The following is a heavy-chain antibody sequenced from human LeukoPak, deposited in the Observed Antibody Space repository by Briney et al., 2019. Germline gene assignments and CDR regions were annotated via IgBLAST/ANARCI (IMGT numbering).Heavy chain of an antibody. CDR1: GYTFTSYG. V-gene: IGHV1-18*01. CDR2: ISAYNGNT. J-gene: IGHJ6*02. D-gene: IGHD5-12*01. Sequence: ASVKVSCKASGYTFTSYGISWVRQAPGQGLEWMGWISAYNGNTNYAQKLQGRVTMTTDTSTSTAYMELRGLRSDDTAVYYCASGTVDIVATIEYYYYGMDVWGQGTTVTVSS. CDR3: ASGTVDIVATIEYYYYGMDV.